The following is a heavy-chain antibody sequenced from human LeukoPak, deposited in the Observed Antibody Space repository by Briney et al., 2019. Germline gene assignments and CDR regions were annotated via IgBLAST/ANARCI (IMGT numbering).Heavy chain of an antibody. CDR2: IGSAGDT. J-gene: IGHJ3*02. CDR1: GFTFSSYD. CDR3: ARGALVATSDGAFDI. Sequence: TGGSLGLSCAASGFTFSSYDMHWVRQATGKGLEWVSAIGSAGDTYYPGSVKGRFTISRENAKNSLYLQMNSLRAGDTAVYYCARGALVATSDGAFDIWGQGTMVTVSS. D-gene: IGHD5-12*01. V-gene: IGHV3-13*01.